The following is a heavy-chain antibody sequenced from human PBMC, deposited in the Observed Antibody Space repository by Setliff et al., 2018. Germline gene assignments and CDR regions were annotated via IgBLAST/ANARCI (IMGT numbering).Heavy chain of an antibody. V-gene: IGHV4-4*07. CDR3: AREQWLGPPGYYYMDV. J-gene: IGHJ6*03. CDR1: GGSISSYY. Sequence: ETLSLTCTVSGGSISSYYWSWIRQPAGKGLEWIGHIYIGGSANYNPSLKSRVTMSIDTSKNQFSLKLNSVTAADMAVYYCAREQWLGPPGYYYMDVWAKGTTVTVSS. CDR2: IYIGGSA. D-gene: IGHD6-19*01.